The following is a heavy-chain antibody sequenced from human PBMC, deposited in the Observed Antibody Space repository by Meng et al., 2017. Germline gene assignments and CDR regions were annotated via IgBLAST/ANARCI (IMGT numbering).Heavy chain of an antibody. Sequence: SVKVSFKASGYTFTSYYMHWVRQAPGQGLEWMGIINPSGCSTSYAQKFQGRVTLTTDTSTSTAYMELRSLRSDDTAVYYCARDGYYDRPENDYWGQGTLVTVSS. J-gene: IGHJ4*02. D-gene: IGHD3-22*01. CDR3: ARDGYYDRPENDY. CDR1: GYTFTSYY. V-gene: IGHV1-46*01. CDR2: INPSGCST.